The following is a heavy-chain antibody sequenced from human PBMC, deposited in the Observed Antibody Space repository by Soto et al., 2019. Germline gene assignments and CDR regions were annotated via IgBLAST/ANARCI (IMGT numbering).Heavy chain of an antibody. V-gene: IGHV4-39*01. CDR2: VHYSGST. D-gene: IGHD4-17*01. CDR1: GGSMSGSSYY. J-gene: IGHJ4*02. Sequence: SESLSLTCTVSGGSMSGSSYYWGWILQPPGKGLECIGSVHYSGSTDYNPSLKGRVTISVDTSKNQFSLKLTSVTAADTAVYFCASFSGATYGDYGGGINYWGQGTLVTVSS. CDR3: ASFSGATYGDYGGGINY.